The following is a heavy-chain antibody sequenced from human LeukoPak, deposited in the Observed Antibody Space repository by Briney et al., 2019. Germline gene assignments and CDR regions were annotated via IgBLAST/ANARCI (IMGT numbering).Heavy chain of an antibody. CDR1: GGTFSSYA. D-gene: IGHD2-2*01. CDR2: IIPNFGTA. CDR3: ARFCSSTSCVYYGMDV. Sequence: SVKVSCKASGGTFSSYAISWVRQAPGQGLEWMGGIIPNFGTANYAQKFQGRVTITADESTSTAYMELSSLRSEDTAVYYCARFCSSTSCVYYGMDVWGQGTTVTVSS. J-gene: IGHJ6*02. V-gene: IGHV1-69*13.